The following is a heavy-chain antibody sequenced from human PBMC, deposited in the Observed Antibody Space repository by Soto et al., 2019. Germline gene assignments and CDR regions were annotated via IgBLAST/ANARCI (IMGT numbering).Heavy chain of an antibody. CDR2: TSSDGSNK. D-gene: IGHD1-1*01. CDR3: ARRGTTGGLDV. CDR1: GFTFRSYV. J-gene: IGHJ4*02. V-gene: IGHV3-30*19. Sequence: QAQLVESGGGVVQPGASLRLSCVGSGFTFRSYVIHWVRQAPGKGLEWVALTSSDGSNKYYDDSVKGRVTISRDNSRNTVDLHMDSLRLEDTALYYCARRGTTGGLDVWGQGTLVSVSS.